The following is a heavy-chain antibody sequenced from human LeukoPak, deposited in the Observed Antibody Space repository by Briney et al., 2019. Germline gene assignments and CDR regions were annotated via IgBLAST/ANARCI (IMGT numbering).Heavy chain of an antibody. CDR3: ARVAGTSGGWVIDY. V-gene: IGHV4-39*07. D-gene: IGHD3-10*01. Sequence: SETLSLTCTVSGGSISSSSYYWGWIRQPPGKGLEWIGSIYYSGSTYYNPSLKSRVTISVDTSKNQFSLKLSSVTAADAAVYYCARVAGTSGGWVIDYWGQGTLVTVSS. CDR2: IYYSGST. CDR1: GGSISSSSYY. J-gene: IGHJ4*02.